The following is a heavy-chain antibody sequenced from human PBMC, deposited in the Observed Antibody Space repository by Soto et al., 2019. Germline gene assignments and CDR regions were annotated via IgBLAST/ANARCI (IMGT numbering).Heavy chain of an antibody. Sequence: GGSLRLSCAASGFTFSSYGMHWVRQAPGKGLEWVAVIWYDGSNKYYADSVKGRFTISRDNSKNTLYLQMNSLRAEDTAVYYCAKDSLWFGELFDQGDIDYWGQGTLVTVSS. J-gene: IGHJ4*02. D-gene: IGHD3-10*01. CDR1: GFTFSSYG. CDR3: AKDSLWFGELFDQGDIDY. V-gene: IGHV3-30*02. CDR2: IWYDGSNK.